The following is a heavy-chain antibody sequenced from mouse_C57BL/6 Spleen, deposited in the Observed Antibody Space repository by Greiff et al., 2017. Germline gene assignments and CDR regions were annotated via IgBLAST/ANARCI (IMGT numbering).Heavy chain of an antibody. CDR1: GYAFTNYL. D-gene: IGHD1-1*02. CDR3: ARSGGGLYYFDY. CDR2: INPGSGGT. Sequence: VQRVESGAELVRPGTSVKVSCKASGYAFTNYLIEWVKQRPGQGLEWIGVINPGSGGTNYNEKFKGKATLTADKSSSTAYMQLSSLTSEDSAVYFCARSGGGLYYFDYWGQGTTLTVSS. J-gene: IGHJ2*01. V-gene: IGHV1-54*01.